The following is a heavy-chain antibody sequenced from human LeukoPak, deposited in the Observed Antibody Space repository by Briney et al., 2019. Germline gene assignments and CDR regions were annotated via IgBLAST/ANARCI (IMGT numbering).Heavy chain of an antibody. V-gene: IGHV4-31*03. D-gene: IGHD3-3*01. CDR3: ARRYDLYGMDV. CDR2: IYYSGST. J-gene: IGHJ6*02. CDR1: GGSISSGGYY. Sequence: SETLSLTCTVSGGSISSGGYYWSWIRQHPGKGLEWIGYIYYSGSTYYNPSLKSRVTISVDTSKNQFSLKLSSVTAADTAVYYCARRYDLYGMDVWGQGTTVTVSS.